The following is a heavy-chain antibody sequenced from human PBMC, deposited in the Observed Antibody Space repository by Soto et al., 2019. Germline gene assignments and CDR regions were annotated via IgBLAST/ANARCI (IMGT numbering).Heavy chain of an antibody. CDR2: INHSGST. CDR1: GGSFSGYY. J-gene: IGHJ4*02. V-gene: IGHV4-34*01. Sequence: SETLSLTCAVYGGSFSGYYWSWIRQPPGKGLEWIGEINHSGSTNYNPSLKSRVTISVDTSKNQFSLKLSSVTAADTAVYYCARRRRGYSYGACFDYWGQGTLVTVSS. D-gene: IGHD5-18*01. CDR3: ARRRRGYSYGACFDY.